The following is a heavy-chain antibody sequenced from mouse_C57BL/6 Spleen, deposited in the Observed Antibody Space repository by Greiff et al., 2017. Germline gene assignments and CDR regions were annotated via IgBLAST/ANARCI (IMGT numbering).Heavy chain of an antibody. CDR2: ISYDGSN. V-gene: IGHV3-6*01. CDR3: ARGAVVAEDWYFDV. CDR1: GYSITSGYY. Sequence: EVQLQQSGPGLVKPSQSLSLTCSVTGYSITSGYYWNWIRQFPGNKLEWMGYISYDGSNNYNPSLKNRISITRDTSKNQFFLKLNSVTTEDTATYYCARGAVVAEDWYFDVWGTGTTVTVSS. J-gene: IGHJ1*03. D-gene: IGHD1-1*01.